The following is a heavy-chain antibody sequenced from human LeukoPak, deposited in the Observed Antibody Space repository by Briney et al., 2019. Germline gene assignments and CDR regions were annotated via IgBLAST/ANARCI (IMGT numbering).Heavy chain of an antibody. CDR2: IIPIFGTA. Sequence: SVKVSCKASGGTFSSYAISWVRQAPGQGLEWMGGIIPIFGTANYAQKFQGRVTITRDTSASTAYMELSSLRSEDTAVYYCARDFSGGVDYWGQGTLVTVSS. CDR1: GGTFSSYA. V-gene: IGHV1-69*05. J-gene: IGHJ4*02. CDR3: ARDFSGGVDY. D-gene: IGHD6-25*01.